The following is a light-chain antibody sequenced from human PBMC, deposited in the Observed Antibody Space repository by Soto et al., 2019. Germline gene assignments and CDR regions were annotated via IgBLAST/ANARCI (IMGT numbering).Light chain of an antibody. Sequence: DIQMTQSPSSLSASVGARVTITCRASQAISNYLAWYQQKPGKVPTLLISAASTLQSGVPSRFSGSGSGTDFTLTISSLQPEDVATYYCQKFNAVPTFGGGTKVEI. CDR1: QAISNY. CDR2: AAS. J-gene: IGKJ4*01. V-gene: IGKV1-27*01. CDR3: QKFNAVPT.